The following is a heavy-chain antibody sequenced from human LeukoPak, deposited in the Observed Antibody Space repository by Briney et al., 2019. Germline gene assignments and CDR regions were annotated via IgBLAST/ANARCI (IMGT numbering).Heavy chain of an antibody. CDR2: IYHSGST. V-gene: IGHV4-30-2*01. CDR3: ARQTQYDFWSGSDDAFDI. J-gene: IGHJ3*02. Sequence: PSETLSLTCAVSGGSISSGGYSWSWIRQPPGKGLEWIGYIYHSGSTYYNPSLKSRVTISVDRSKNQFSLKLSSVTAADTAVYYCARQTQYDFWSGSDDAFDIWGQGTMVTVSS. D-gene: IGHD3-3*01. CDR1: GGSISSGGYS.